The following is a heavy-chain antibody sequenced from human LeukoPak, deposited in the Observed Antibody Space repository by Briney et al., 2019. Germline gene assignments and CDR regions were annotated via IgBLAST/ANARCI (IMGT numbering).Heavy chain of an antibody. CDR1: GYTFTSYG. J-gene: IGHJ5*02. V-gene: IGHV1-18*01. CDR3: ARGPTRIAAAGRRYWFDP. D-gene: IGHD6-13*01. Sequence: ASVEVSCKASGYTFTSYGISWVRQAPGQGLEWMGWISAYNGNTNYAQKLQGRVTMTTDTSTSTAYMELRSLRSDDTAVYYCARGPTRIAAAGRRYWFDPWGQGTLVTVSS. CDR2: ISAYNGNT.